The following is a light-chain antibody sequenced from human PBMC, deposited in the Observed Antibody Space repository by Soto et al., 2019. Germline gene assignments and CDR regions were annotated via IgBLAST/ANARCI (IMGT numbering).Light chain of an antibody. CDR2: AAS. Sequence: DIQMTQSPSSLSAPVGDRVTITCRASQSISSYLNWYQQKPGKAPKLLIYAASSLQSGVPSRFSGSGSGTDFTLTISSLQPEDFATYYCQQSYSTPRLTFGGGTKVEIK. CDR3: QQSYSTPRLT. J-gene: IGKJ4*01. V-gene: IGKV1-39*01. CDR1: QSISSY.